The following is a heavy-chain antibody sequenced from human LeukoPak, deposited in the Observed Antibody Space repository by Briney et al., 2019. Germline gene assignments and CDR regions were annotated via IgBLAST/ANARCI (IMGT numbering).Heavy chain of an antibody. CDR1: GYTFTGYY. Sequence: ASVKVFCKASGYTFTGYYMHWVRQAPGQGLEWMGWINPNSGGTNYAQKFQGRVTMTRDTSISTAYMELSRLRSDDTAVYYCARQWLVSYYYGMDVWGQGTTVTVSS. CDR2: INPNSGGT. J-gene: IGHJ6*02. CDR3: ARQWLVSYYYGMDV. V-gene: IGHV1-2*02. D-gene: IGHD6-19*01.